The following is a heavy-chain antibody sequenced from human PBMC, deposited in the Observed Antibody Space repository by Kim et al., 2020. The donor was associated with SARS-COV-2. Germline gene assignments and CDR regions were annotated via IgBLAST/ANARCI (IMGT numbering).Heavy chain of an antibody. J-gene: IGHJ6*02. CDR2: ISGSGGST. CDR3: AKGVPPVQIRGYTYGPPKEYYYYGYGMDV. V-gene: IGHV3-23*01. CDR1: GFTFSSYA. D-gene: IGHD5-18*01. Sequence: GGSLRLSCAASGFTFSSYAMSWVRQAPGKGLEWVSAISGSGGSTYYADSVKGRFTISRDNSKNTLYLQMNSLRAEDTAVYYCAKGVPPVQIRGYTYGPPKEYYYYGYGMDVWGQGTTVTVSS.